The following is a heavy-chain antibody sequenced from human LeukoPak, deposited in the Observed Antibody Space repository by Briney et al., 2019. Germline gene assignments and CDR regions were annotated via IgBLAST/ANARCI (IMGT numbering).Heavy chain of an antibody. Sequence: SETLSLTCTVSGVSISSSNSYWSWIRQPPGKGLEWIGYIYYSGSTNYNPSLKSRVTISVDTSKNQFSLKLSSVTAADTAVYYCARVLKGRAPFDYWGQGTLVTVSS. CDR3: ARVLKGRAPFDY. V-gene: IGHV4-61*01. J-gene: IGHJ4*02. CDR2: IYYSGST. CDR1: GVSISSSNSY.